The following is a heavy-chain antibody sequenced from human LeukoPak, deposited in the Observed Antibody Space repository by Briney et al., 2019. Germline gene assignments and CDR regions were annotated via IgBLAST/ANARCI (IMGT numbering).Heavy chain of an antibody. CDR3: AKDYYDSSGYYDGDAFDV. D-gene: IGHD3-22*01. CDR1: RFTFSSYS. V-gene: IGHV3-23*01. J-gene: IGHJ3*01. CDR2: ISGSGGST. Sequence: GGSLRLSCAASRFTFSSYSMNWVRQAPGKGLEWVSAISGSGGSTYYADSVKGRFTISRDNSKNTLYLQMNSLRAVDTAVYYCAKDYYDSSGYYDGDAFDVWGQGTMVTVSS.